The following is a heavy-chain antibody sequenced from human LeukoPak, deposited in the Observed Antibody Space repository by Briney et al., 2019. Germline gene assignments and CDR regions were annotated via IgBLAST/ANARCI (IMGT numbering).Heavy chain of an antibody. CDR2: IGTSGSNR. Sequence: GGSLRLSCVASGFAFSNYAMSWVRQAPWKRLEWISVIGTSGSNRNYAVSVKGRFIISRDNSKNTLYLQMSSLRAEDTAVYYCAKVRYPHSSGWFHFDYWGQGLLVTVSS. V-gene: IGHV3-23*01. J-gene: IGHJ4*02. D-gene: IGHD6-19*01. CDR3: AKVRYPHSSGWFHFDY. CDR1: GFAFSNYA.